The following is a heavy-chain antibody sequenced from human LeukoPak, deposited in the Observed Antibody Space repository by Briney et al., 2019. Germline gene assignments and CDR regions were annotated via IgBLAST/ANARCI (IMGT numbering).Heavy chain of an antibody. D-gene: IGHD5-12*01. Sequence: PSETLSLTCTVSFGLISNYYWGWIRQPPGKGLEWIGYIYYSGSTNYNPSLKSRVTISVDTSKNQFSLKLSSVTAADTAVYYRAIECGGGYSGYDYDYYYYYMDVWGKGTTVTVSS. V-gene: IGHV4-59*01. CDR1: FGLISNYY. CDR3: AIECGGGYSGYDYDYYYYYMDV. J-gene: IGHJ6*03. CDR2: IYYSGST.